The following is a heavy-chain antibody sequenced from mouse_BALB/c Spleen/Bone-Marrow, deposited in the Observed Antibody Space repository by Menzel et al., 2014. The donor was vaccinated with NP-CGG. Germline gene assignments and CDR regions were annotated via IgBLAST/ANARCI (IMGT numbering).Heavy chain of an antibody. V-gene: IGHV1S81*02. J-gene: IGHJ3*01. Sequence: VQLQQPGAGLVKPGASVKLSCKASGYTFTSYYMYWVKQRPGQGLEWIGEITPSNGDTNFNEKFKSKATLTVDKSSSTAYMQLSSLTSEDSAVYYCSREGAYWGQGTLVTVSA. CDR3: SREGAY. CDR2: ITPSNGDT. CDR1: GYTFTSYY.